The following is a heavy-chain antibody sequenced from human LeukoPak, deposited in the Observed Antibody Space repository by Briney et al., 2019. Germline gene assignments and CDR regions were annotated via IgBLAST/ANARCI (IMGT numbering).Heavy chain of an antibody. D-gene: IGHD3-10*01. CDR2: INSDGSST. CDR1: GFTFSSYW. CDR3: ARALSRTFSGHYFDY. Sequence: GGSLRLSCAAAGFTFSSYWMHWVRQAPGKGLVWVSRINSDGSSTSYADSVKDRFTISRDNAKNTLYLQMNSLRAEDTAVYYCARALSRTFSGHYFDYWGQGTLVTVSS. V-gene: IGHV3-74*01. J-gene: IGHJ4*02.